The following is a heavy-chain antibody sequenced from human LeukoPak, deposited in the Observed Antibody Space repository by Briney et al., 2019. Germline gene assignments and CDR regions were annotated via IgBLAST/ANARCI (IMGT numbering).Heavy chain of an antibody. CDR2: IFHSGST. Sequence: SETLSLTCTVSDYSISSGDYYWGWIRQPPGKGLEWVGSIFHSGSTYYNPSLKSRVTISVDTSKNQFSLRLSSVTAADTAVYYCARSGYYYGSGSYPDYWGQGTLVTVSS. D-gene: IGHD3-10*01. V-gene: IGHV4-38-2*02. CDR3: ARSGYYYGSGSYPDY. J-gene: IGHJ4*02. CDR1: DYSISSGDYY.